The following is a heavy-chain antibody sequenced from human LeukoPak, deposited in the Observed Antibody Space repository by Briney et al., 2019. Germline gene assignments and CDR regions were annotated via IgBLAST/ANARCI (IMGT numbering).Heavy chain of an antibody. V-gene: IGHV4-61*02. CDR3: ARVHSSSWYFILDAFDI. CDR2: IYTSGST. D-gene: IGHD6-13*01. CDR1: GGSISSGSYY. J-gene: IGHJ3*02. Sequence: PSETLSLTCTVSGGSISSGSYYWSWIRQPAGRGLEWIGRIYTSGSTNYNPSLKSRVTISVDTSKNQFSLKLSSVTAADTAVYYCARVHSSSWYFILDAFDIWGQGTMVTVSS.